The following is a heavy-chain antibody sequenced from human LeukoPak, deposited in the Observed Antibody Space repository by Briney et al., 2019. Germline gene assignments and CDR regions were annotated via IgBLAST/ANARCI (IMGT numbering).Heavy chain of an antibody. CDR1: GGSISSYY. J-gene: IGHJ4*02. Sequence: SETLSLTCTVSGGSISSYYWSWIRQPAGKGLEWIGRIYTSGSTSYNPSPKSRATISIDTSKNQVSLKLSSVTAADTAVYYCARGNILSGYCFDFWGQGALVTVSS. V-gene: IGHV4-4*07. D-gene: IGHD3-9*01. CDR3: ARGNILSGYCFDF. CDR2: IYTSGST.